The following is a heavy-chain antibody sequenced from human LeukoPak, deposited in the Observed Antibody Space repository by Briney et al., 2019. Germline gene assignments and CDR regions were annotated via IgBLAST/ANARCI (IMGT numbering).Heavy chain of an antibody. V-gene: IGHV3-48*03. Sequence: GGSLRLSCAASGFTFSSYAMSWVRQAPGKGLEWVSYISSSGSTIYYADSVKGRFTISRDNAKNSLYLQMTSLRAEDTAIYYCARVRRGYNGYDAFDYWGQGTLVTVSS. CDR1: GFTFSSYA. CDR2: ISSSGSTI. D-gene: IGHD5-12*01. CDR3: ARVRRGYNGYDAFDY. J-gene: IGHJ4*02.